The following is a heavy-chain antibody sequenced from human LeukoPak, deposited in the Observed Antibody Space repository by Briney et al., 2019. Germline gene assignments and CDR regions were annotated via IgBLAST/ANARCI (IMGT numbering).Heavy chain of an antibody. CDR2: INPNSGGT. J-gene: IGHJ4*02. CDR1: GYTFTGSY. Sequence: GASVKVSCKASGYTFTGSYMHWVRQAPGQGLEWMGWINPNSGGTNYAQKFQGRVTMTRDTSISTAYMELSRLRSDDTAVYYCARARIPDTWLVLPYSFDYWGQGTLVTVSS. D-gene: IGHD6-19*01. CDR3: ARARIPDTWLVLPYSFDY. V-gene: IGHV1-2*02.